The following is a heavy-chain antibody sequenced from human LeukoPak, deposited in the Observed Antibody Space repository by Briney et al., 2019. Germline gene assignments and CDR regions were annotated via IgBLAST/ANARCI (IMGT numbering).Heavy chain of an antibody. Sequence: GASLKISCTGSEYSFTSYWIGWVRPIPGKGLGWMGTIYTGGSNTKYHPSFHGHVTISANKSISAAYQQWSRLKAAAAANYYCAIHRSTSTWYSDFDYWGQGTLVTVSS. D-gene: IGHD6-13*01. J-gene: IGHJ4*02. CDR1: EYSFTSYW. CDR2: IYTGGSNT. V-gene: IGHV5-51*01. CDR3: AIHRSTSTWYSDFDY.